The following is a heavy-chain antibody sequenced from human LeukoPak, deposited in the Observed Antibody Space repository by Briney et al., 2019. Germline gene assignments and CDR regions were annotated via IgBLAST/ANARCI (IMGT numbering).Heavy chain of an antibody. J-gene: IGHJ4*02. CDR2: ISTNGGST. CDR3: ARLGSGNYNRGCLDY. V-gene: IGHV3-64*01. D-gene: IGHD1-26*01. Sequence: GGSLRLSCAASGFSFNTYAMHWVRQAPGKGLEYVSAISTNGGSTNYANSVKGRFTIYRDNSKNTLYLQMGSLETEDTAIYYCARLGSGNYNRGCLDYWGQGTLVTVSS. CDR1: GFSFNTYA.